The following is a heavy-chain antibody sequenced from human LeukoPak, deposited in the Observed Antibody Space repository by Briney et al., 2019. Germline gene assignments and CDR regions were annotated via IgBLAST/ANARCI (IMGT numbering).Heavy chain of an antibody. Sequence: PGGSLSFSCPASGFTSSTTWWHWVGQAQGKGLVWVSRINSDGSSTSYADSVKGRFTISRDNAKNTLYLQMNSLRAEDTAVYYCARDRGYGYLFDYWGQGTLVTVSS. V-gene: IGHV3-74*01. CDR3: ARDRGYGYLFDY. CDR2: INSDGSST. J-gene: IGHJ4*02. D-gene: IGHD5-18*01. CDR1: GFTSSTTW.